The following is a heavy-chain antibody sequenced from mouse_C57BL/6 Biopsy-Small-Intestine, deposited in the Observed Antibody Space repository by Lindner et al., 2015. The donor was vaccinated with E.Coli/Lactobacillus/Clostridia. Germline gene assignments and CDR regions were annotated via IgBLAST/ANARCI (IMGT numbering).Heavy chain of an antibody. D-gene: IGHD2-4*01. J-gene: IGHJ1*01. CDR2: FDPYNGAT. CDR1: GYSFTGYN. V-gene: IGHV1S135*01. Sequence: VQLQESGPELVKPGASVKMSCKASGYSFTGYNMHWVKQSHGKSLEWIGYFDPYNGATSYNQKFKGTATLTVDKSSNTAYMQLNSLTSEDSAVYFCARYYDVFWGYFDVWGAGTTVTVSS. CDR3: ARYYDVFWGYFDV.